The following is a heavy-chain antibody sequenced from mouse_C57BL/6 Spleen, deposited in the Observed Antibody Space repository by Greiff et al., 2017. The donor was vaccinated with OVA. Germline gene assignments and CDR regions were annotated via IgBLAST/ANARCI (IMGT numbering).Heavy chain of an antibody. Sequence: VQLQQSGAELVRPGASVKLSCKASGYTFTDYYINWVQQTPGQGLEWIARIYPGSGNTYYNEKFKGKATLTAKKSSSTAYMQLSSLTSEDSAGYFCARDGSSRYWYFDVWGTGTTVTVSS. CDR3: ARDGSSRYWYFDV. D-gene: IGHD1-1*01. J-gene: IGHJ1*03. CDR2: IYPGSGNT. V-gene: IGHV1-76*01. CDR1: GYTFTDYY.